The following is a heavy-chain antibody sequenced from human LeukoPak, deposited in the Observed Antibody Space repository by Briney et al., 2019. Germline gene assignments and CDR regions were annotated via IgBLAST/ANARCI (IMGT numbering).Heavy chain of an antibody. CDR2: IIPIFGTA. D-gene: IGHD5-18*01. J-gene: IGHJ4*02. V-gene: IGHV1-69*13. CDR1: GGTFISYA. CDR3: AMRGYSYGYDY. Sequence: ASVKVSFKASGGTFISYAISWVRQAPGQGLEWMGGIIPIFGTANYAQKLQGRVTITADESTSTAYMELSSLRSEDTAVYYCAMRGYSYGYDYWGQGTLVTVSS.